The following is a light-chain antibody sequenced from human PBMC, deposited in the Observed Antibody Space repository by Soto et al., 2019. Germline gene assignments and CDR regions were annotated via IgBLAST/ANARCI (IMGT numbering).Light chain of an antibody. V-gene: IGKV3-15*01. CDR2: GAS. CDR3: QQYNNWPQT. Sequence: EIVMTQSPATLSVSPGERATLSCRASQSVSSNLAWYQQKPGQDPRLLMYGASTRATGVPARFSGSGSGTEFTLTINSLQSEDFAVYYCQQYNNWPQTFGQGTKLEIK. CDR1: QSVSSN. J-gene: IGKJ2*01.